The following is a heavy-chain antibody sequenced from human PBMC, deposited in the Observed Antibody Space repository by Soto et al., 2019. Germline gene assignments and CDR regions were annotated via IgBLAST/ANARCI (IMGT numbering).Heavy chain of an antibody. Sequence: GASVKVSCKASGYTFTSYAMHWVRQAPGQRLEWMGWINAGNGNTKYSQKFQGRVTITRDTSASTAYMELSSLRSEGTAVYYCARAPPYDILTGYSEFDYWGQGTLVTVSS. J-gene: IGHJ4*02. CDR3: ARAPPYDILTGYSEFDY. CDR2: INAGNGNT. D-gene: IGHD3-9*01. CDR1: GYTFTSYA. V-gene: IGHV1-3*01.